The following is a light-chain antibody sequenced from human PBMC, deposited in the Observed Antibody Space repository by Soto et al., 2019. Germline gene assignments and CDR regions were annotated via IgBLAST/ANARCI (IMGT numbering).Light chain of an antibody. Sequence: ETVLTQSPGTLSLSPGARATLSCRASQSVSSDYLAWYQQKPGQAPRLLIYDASNRATGIPARFSGSGSGTDFTLTISSLEPEDSAVYYCQQRSDWPITFGQGTRLEIK. CDR1: QSVSSDY. J-gene: IGKJ5*01. V-gene: IGKV3-11*01. CDR3: QQRSDWPIT. CDR2: DAS.